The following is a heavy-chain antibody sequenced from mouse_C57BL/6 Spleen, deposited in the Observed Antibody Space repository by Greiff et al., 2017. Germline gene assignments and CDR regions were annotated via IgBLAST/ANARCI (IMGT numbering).Heavy chain of an antibody. Sequence: QVQLQQPGAELVRPGSSVKLSCKASGYTFTSYWMHWVKQRPIQGLEWIGNIDPSDSETHYNQKFKDKATLTVDKSSSTAYMQLSSLTSEDSAVYYCASDHYYGSRYAMDYWGQGTSVTVAS. CDR2: IDPSDSET. CDR1: GYTFTSYW. V-gene: IGHV1-52*01. J-gene: IGHJ4*01. CDR3: ASDHYYGSRYAMDY. D-gene: IGHD1-1*01.